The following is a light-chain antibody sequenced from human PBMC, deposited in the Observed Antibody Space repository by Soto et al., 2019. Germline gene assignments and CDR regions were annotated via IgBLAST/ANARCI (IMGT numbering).Light chain of an antibody. CDR2: EVN. V-gene: IGLV2-23*02. CDR3: CSYAGSTTWV. Sequence: QSALTQPASMSGSPGQSITISCTGTNSDIGDFNLVSWYQQHSGKAPKVLLYEVNERPSGVSNRFSGSKSGNTASLTISGLQAEDEADYYCCSYAGSTTWVFGGGTKVTVL. J-gene: IGLJ3*02. CDR1: NSDIGDFNL.